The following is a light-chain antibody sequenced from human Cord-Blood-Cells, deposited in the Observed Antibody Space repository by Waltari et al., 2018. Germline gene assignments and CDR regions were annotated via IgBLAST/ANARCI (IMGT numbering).Light chain of an antibody. CDR3: QQYDNLTLT. CDR2: DAS. V-gene: IGKV1-33*01. J-gene: IGKJ4*01. CDR1: QDISNF. Sequence: DIQMTPSPSSLSASVGDRVTITCQASQDISNFLNWYQQTPGKAPKLLIYDASNLETGVPSRFSGSGSGTDFTFTISSLQPEDIATYYCQQYDNLTLTFGGGTKVEIK.